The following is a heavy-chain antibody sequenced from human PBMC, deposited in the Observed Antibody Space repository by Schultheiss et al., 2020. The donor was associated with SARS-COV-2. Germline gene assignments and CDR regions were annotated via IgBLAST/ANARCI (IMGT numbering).Heavy chain of an antibody. Sequence: SETLSLTCAVSGYSISSGYYWGWIRQPPGKGLEWIGEIYHSGSTNYNPSLKSRVSISLDTSKNRFSLKLSSVTAADTAVYYCARFSPYCSGGSCHNWFDPWGQGTLVTVSS. CDR2: IYHSGST. CDR1: GYSISSGYY. J-gene: IGHJ5*02. D-gene: IGHD2-15*01. CDR3: ARFSPYCSGGSCHNWFDP. V-gene: IGHV4-38-2*01.